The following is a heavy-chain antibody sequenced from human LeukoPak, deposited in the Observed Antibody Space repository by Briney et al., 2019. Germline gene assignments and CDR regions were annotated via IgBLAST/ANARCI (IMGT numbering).Heavy chain of an antibody. V-gene: IGHV5-51*01. CDR1: GYSFTSYW. J-gene: IGHJ6*04. Sequence: GESLKISCKGSGYSFTSYWIGWVRQMPGKGLEWMGIIYPGDSDTRYSPSFQGQVTISADKSISTAYLQWNSLRAEDTAVYYCARDFFPYDILTPPGDVWGKGPRSPSPQ. D-gene: IGHD3-9*01. CDR3: ARDFFPYDILTPPGDV. CDR2: IYPGDSDT.